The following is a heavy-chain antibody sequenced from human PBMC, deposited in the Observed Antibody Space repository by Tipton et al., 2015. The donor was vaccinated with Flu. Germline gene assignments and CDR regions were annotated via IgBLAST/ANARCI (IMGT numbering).Heavy chain of an antibody. CDR2: IYPSGTT. V-gene: IGHV4-39*01. J-gene: IGHJ4*02. CDR3: ARLSYYDVDLKNFYFDY. Sequence: TLSLTCTVSSGSIRSTNYFCAWIRQPPGKRLELIGSIYPSGTTYYNPSLKSRVTISADTSKSQFSLKLRFVTAADTAVYYCARLSYYDVDLKNFYFDYWGQGALVTVSS. D-gene: IGHD3-10*02. CDR1: SGSIRSTNYF.